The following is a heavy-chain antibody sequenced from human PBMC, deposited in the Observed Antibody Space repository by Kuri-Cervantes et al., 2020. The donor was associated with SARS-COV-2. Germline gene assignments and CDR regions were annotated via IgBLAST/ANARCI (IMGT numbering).Heavy chain of an antibody. J-gene: IGHJ4*02. D-gene: IGHD6-13*01. CDR1: GGSISSSSYY. Sequence: SETLSLTCTVSGGSISSSSYYWGWIRQPPGKGLEWIGSIYYSGSTYYNPSLKSRVTISVDTSKNQFSLELSSVTAADTAVYYCARVGEYSSSLDYWGQGTLVTVSS. CDR2: IYYSGST. V-gene: IGHV4-39*07. CDR3: ARVGEYSSSLDY.